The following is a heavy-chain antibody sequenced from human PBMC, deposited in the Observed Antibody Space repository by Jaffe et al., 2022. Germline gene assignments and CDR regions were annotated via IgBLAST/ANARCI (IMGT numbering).Heavy chain of an antibody. CDR1: GGSVSSDNYY. J-gene: IGHJ4*02. D-gene: IGHD2-8*02. CDR2: IHYSGST. CDR3: ARADVGLVVYFDF. Sequence: QVQLQESGPGLVKPSETLSLTCTVSGGSVSSDNYYWSWIRQSPGKGLEWIGYIHYSGSTDYNPSLKSRVTISLDTSKNQFSLSLTSVTAADTALYYCARADVGLVVYFDFWGQGILVTVSS. V-gene: IGHV4-61*01.